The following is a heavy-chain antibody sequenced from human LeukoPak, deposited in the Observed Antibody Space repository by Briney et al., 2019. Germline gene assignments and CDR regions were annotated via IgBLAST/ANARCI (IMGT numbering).Heavy chain of an antibody. J-gene: IGHJ4*02. V-gene: IGHV4-30-4*01. CDR3: ARANTYYDFWSIDY. CDR2: IYYSGST. CDR1: GGSTSSGDYY. D-gene: IGHD3-3*01. Sequence: SETLSLTCTVSGGSTSSGDYYWSWIRQPPGKGLEWIGYIYYSGSTYYNPSLKSRVTISVDTSKNQFSLKLSSVTAADTAVYYCARANTYYDFWSIDYWGQGTLVTVSS.